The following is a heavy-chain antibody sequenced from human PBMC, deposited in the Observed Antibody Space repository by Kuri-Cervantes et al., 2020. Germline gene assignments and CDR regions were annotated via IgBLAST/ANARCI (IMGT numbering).Heavy chain of an antibody. V-gene: IGHV1-69*13. CDR1: GCTFSSYA. CDR3: ARDGCEYSGSDPCG. D-gene: IGHD5-12*01. J-gene: IGHJ4*02. Sequence: SVKVSCKASGCTFSSYAISWVRQAPGQGLEWMGGIIPIFGTANYAQKFQGRVTITADGSTSTAYMELSSLRSEDTAVYYCARDGCEYSGSDPCGWGQGTLVTVSS. CDR2: IIPIFGTA.